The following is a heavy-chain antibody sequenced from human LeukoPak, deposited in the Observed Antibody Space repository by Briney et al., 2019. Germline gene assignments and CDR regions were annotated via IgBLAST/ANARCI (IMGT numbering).Heavy chain of an antibody. V-gene: IGHV4-31*03. J-gene: IGHJ3*02. CDR2: IYYSGST. D-gene: IGHD2-15*01. CDR3: ARGYCSGGSCYPYDAFDI. CDR1: GSSISSGGYY. Sequence: SQTLSLTCTVSGSSISSGGYYWSWIRQHPGKGLEWIGYIYYSGSTYYNPSLKSRVTISVDTSKNQFSLKLSSVTAADTAVYYCARGYCSGGSCYPYDAFDIWGQGTMVTVSS.